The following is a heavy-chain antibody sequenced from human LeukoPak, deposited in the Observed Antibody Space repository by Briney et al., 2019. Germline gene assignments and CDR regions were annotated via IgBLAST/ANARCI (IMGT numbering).Heavy chain of an antibody. CDR2: ISWNSGSI. V-gene: IGHV3-9*01. CDR1: GSTFDDYA. Sequence: GGSLRLSCAASGSTFDDYAMHWVRQAPGKGLEWVSGISWNSGSIGYADSVKGRFTIPRDNAKNSLYLQMNSLRAEDTALYYCAKDGDSSSWGDLHFDYWGQGTLVTVSS. J-gene: IGHJ4*02. D-gene: IGHD6-13*01. CDR3: AKDGDSSSWGDLHFDY.